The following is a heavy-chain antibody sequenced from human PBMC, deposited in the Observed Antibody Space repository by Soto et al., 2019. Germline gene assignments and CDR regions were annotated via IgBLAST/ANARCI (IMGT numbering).Heavy chain of an antibody. V-gene: IGHV3-23*01. Sequence: EVQLLESGGGLVRPGGSLRLSCTASGFSFSSNALSWVRQAPGKGLEWVSTISGSDGKTYYADSVKGRFSISRDPSKTTLYLEMTSLRVEDTAVYYCARWSFLDYWGQGTRVTVS. J-gene: IGHJ4*02. CDR3: ARWSFLDY. CDR2: ISGSDGKT. D-gene: IGHD1-26*01. CDR1: GFSFSSNA.